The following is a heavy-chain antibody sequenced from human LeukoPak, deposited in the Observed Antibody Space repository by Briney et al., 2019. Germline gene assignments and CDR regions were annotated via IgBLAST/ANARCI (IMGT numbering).Heavy chain of an antibody. Sequence: RGSLRHSCADSGFTFSNYGMASVRQAPGKGLECVSTIAVVGGNTHDADSVEGRFTISRQDSNNALHLQFISLRAEDTAIYYCARDCCSGGGPLDIWGQGTLVTVSS. J-gene: IGHJ4*02. D-gene: IGHD2-15*01. CDR2: IAVVGGNT. V-gene: IGHV3-23*01. CDR1: GFTFSNYG. CDR3: ARDCCSGGGPLDI.